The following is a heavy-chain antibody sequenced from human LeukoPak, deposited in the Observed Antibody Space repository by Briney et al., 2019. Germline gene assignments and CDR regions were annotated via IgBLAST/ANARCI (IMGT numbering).Heavy chain of an antibody. D-gene: IGHD1-26*01. CDR2: ITSGGRT. CDR3: AKDSSSSPAEY. V-gene: IGHV3-23*01. Sequence: GGSLRLSCAASGFTFSSYAMSWVRQAPGKGLEWVSGITSGGRTYYADSVKGRFTISRDNSKNTLYLQMNSLRAEDTAVYYCAKDSSSSPAEYWGQGTLVTVSS. J-gene: IGHJ4*02. CDR1: GFTFSSYA.